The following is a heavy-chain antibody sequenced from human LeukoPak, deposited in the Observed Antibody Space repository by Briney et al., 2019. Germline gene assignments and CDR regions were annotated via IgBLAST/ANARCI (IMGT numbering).Heavy chain of an antibody. D-gene: IGHD3-16*01. J-gene: IGHJ4*02. CDR1: GYTLTELS. CDR3: ATAYDYVWGLFN. Sequence: ASVKVSCKVSGYTLTELSMHWVRQAPGKGLEWMGGFDPEDGETIYAQKFQGRVTMTEDTSTDTAYMELSSLRSEDTAVYYCATAYDYVWGLFNWGQGTLVTVSS. V-gene: IGHV1-24*01. CDR2: FDPEDGET.